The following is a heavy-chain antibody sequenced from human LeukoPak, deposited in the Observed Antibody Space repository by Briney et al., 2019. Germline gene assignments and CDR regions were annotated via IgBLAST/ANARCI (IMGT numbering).Heavy chain of an antibody. V-gene: IGHV3-23*01. Sequence: GGSLRLSCAASGFTFSSYAMNWVRQAPGKGLEWVSAISGSGGNTYYADSVKGRFTISRDNSKNTLYLQMNSLRAEDTAVYYCAKGWGVGDYFDYWGQGTLVTVSS. CDR1: GFTFSSYA. J-gene: IGHJ4*02. D-gene: IGHD3-10*01. CDR2: ISGSGGNT. CDR3: AKGWGVGDYFDY.